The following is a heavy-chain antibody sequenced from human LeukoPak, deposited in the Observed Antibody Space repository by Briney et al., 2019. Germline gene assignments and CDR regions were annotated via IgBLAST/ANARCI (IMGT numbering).Heavy chain of an antibody. V-gene: IGHV3-74*01. Sequence: GGSLRLSCAASGFTFNSYWMHWVRQAPGKGLLWVSRINTDGSSTHYADSVKGRLTISGDNAKNMLYLQMNGLRAEDTAVYYCVVWGEDSSGHRFDHWGQGTLVTVSS. CDR1: GFTFNSYW. CDR3: VVWGEDSSGHRFDH. D-gene: IGHD3-22*01. J-gene: IGHJ4*02. CDR2: INTDGSST.